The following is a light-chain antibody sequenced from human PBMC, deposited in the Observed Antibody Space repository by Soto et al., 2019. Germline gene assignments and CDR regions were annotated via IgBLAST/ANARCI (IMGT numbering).Light chain of an antibody. CDR2: EGN. CDR1: SSDVGSYNL. CDR3: CSYAGTNTFV. Sequence: QSALTQPASVSGSPGQSITISCTGTSSDVGSYNLVSWYQQHPGKAPKLMIYEGNKRTSGVSNRFSGSKSANTASLKISGLQTEDEADYYCCSYAGTNTFVFGTGNKVTVL. V-gene: IGLV2-23*01. J-gene: IGLJ1*01.